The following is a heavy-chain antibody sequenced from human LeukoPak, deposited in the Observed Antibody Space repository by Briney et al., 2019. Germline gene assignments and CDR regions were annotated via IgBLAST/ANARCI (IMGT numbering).Heavy chain of an antibody. D-gene: IGHD3-22*01. CDR3: ARERATYDSSGYYGRDAFDI. CDR2: INHSGST. V-gene: IGHV4-34*01. Sequence: SETLSLTCAVYGGSFSGYYWSWIRRPPGKGLEWIGEINHSGSTNYNPSLKSRVTISVDTSKNQFSLKLSSVTAADTAVYYCARERATYDSSGYYGRDAFDIWGQGTMVTVSS. CDR1: GGSFSGYY. J-gene: IGHJ3*02.